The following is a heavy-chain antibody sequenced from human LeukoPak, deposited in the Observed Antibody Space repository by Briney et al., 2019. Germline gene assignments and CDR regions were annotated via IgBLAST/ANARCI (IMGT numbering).Heavy chain of an antibody. D-gene: IGHD3-22*01. CDR3: ARDRYYDSSGSSDHAFDI. CDR1: GGTFSSYA. CDR2: IIPIFGTA. J-gene: IGHJ3*02. Sequence: GASVKVSCKASGGTFSSYAISWVRQAPGQGLEWMGGIIPIFGTANYAQKFQGRVTITADESTSTAYMELSSLRSEDTDVYYCARDRYYDSSGSSDHAFDIWGQGTMVTVSS. V-gene: IGHV1-69*13.